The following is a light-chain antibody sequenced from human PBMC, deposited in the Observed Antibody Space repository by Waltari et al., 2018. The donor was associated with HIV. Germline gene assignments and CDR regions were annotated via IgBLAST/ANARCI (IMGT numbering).Light chain of an antibody. Sequence: QSALTQLASVSGSPGQSITISCTGTSSDVGGHDYVSWYQQHPGKPPKLMIFDVSNRPSGVSNRLSGCKAGNTASLTISRLRAEDQADYYCSSYTSSSALGVVFGGGTKLTVL. V-gene: IGLV2-14*03. CDR3: SSYTSSSALGVV. J-gene: IGLJ2*01. CDR1: SSDVGGHDY. CDR2: DVS.